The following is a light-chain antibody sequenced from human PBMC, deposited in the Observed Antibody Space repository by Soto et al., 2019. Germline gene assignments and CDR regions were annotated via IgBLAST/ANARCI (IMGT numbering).Light chain of an antibody. J-gene: IGKJ5*01. V-gene: IGKV1D-12*01. CDR2: AAS. Sequence: ASVGDRVTISCLASQGISRSLAWYQQKPGKAPKLLIYAASSLQSGVPSRFSGSGFGTDFTLTISSLQPEDSAIYYCQQADTFPITFGQGTRLEIK. CDR3: QQADTFPIT. CDR1: QGISRS.